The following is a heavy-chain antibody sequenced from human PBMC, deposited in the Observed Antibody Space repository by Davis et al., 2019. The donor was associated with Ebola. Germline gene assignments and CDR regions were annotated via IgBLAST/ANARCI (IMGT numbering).Heavy chain of an antibody. CDR2: INAGNGNT. Sequence: AASVKVSCKASGYTFTSYAMHWVRQAPGQRLEWMGWINAGNGNTKYSQKFQGRVTITRGTSASTAYMELSSLRSEDTAVYYCARAYDFWSGYARFDPWGQGTLVTVSS. V-gene: IGHV1-3*01. D-gene: IGHD3-3*01. J-gene: IGHJ5*02. CDR3: ARAYDFWSGYARFDP. CDR1: GYTFTSYA.